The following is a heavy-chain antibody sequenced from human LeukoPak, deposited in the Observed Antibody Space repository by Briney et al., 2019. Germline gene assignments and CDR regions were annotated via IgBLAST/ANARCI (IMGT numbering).Heavy chain of an antibody. V-gene: IGHV4-30-2*01. J-gene: IGHJ4*02. Sequence: SETLSLTCAVSGGSISSGGYSWSWIRQPPGKGLEWIGYIYRSGSTCYNPSLKSRVTISVDRSKNQFSLKLSSVTAADTAVYYCARDSILGNYYFDYWGQGTLVTVSS. CDR3: ARDSILGNYYFDY. CDR2: IYRSGST. CDR1: GGSISSGGYS. D-gene: IGHD1-26*01.